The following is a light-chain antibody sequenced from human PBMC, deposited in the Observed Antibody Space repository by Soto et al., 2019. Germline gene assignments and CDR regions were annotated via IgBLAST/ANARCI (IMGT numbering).Light chain of an antibody. Sequence: SYELTQPLSVSVALGQTARITCEGDNIGSKNVHWYQQKPGQAPVLVIYRDFNRPSGIPERFSGSNSGNTATLTISRAQAGDEADFYCQAYDSSTRVIFGGGTKLTVL. J-gene: IGLJ2*01. CDR2: RDF. V-gene: IGLV3-9*01. CDR3: QAYDSSTRVI. CDR1: NIGSKN.